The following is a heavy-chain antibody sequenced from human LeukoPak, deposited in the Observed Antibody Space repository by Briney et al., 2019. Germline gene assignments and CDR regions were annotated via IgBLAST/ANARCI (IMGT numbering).Heavy chain of an antibody. J-gene: IGHJ4*02. Sequence: WASVKVSCKASGYTFTSYYMHWVRQAPGQGLEWMGIINPSGGSTSYAQKFQGRVTMARDMSTSTVYMELSSLRSEDTAVYYCAREALTYYYDSSGYWYDYWGQGTLVTVSS. CDR1: GYTFTSYY. D-gene: IGHD3-22*01. CDR3: AREALTYYYDSSGYWYDY. V-gene: IGHV1-46*01. CDR2: INPSGGST.